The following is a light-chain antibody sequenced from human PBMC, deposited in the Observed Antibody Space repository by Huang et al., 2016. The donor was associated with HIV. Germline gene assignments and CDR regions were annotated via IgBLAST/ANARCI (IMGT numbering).Light chain of an antibody. J-gene: IGKJ5*01. CDR2: LSS. Sequence: EIVMTQSPLSLPVTPGEPASISCRSSQSLLHSNGYNYLDCYLQKPGQSPQLVIYLSSNRASGVPDRFTGSGSVTYFTLKISRVEAEDVGVYYCMQTLQTPRTFGQGTRLEIK. CDR3: MQTLQTPRT. CDR1: QSLLHSNGYNY. V-gene: IGKV2-28*01.